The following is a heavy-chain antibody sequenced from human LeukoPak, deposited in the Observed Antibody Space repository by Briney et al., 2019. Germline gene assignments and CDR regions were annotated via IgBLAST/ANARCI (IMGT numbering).Heavy chain of an antibody. D-gene: IGHD5-12*01. J-gene: IGHJ4*02. Sequence: SVKVSCKASGGTFSSYAISWVRQAPGQGLEWMGGIIPIFGTANYAQKFQGRVTITTDESTSTAYMELSSLRSEDPAVYYCAKDIGGYEGDYFDYWGQGTLVTVSS. CDR3: AKDIGGYEGDYFDY. CDR1: GGTFSSYA. V-gene: IGHV1-69*05. CDR2: IIPIFGTA.